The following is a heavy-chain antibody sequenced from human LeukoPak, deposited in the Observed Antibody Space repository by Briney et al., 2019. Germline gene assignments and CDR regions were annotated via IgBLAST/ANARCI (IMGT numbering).Heavy chain of an antibody. CDR2: IYYSGST. V-gene: IGHV4-38-2*02. D-gene: IGHD3-10*01. CDR1: GYSISSGFY. J-gene: IGHJ5*02. Sequence: SETLSLTCTVSGYSISSGFYWGWIRQPPGKGLEWIGSIYYSGSTYYNPSLKSRVTISVDTSKNQFSLKLSSVTAADTAVYYCARHGTLSGSYPWGQGTLVTVSS. CDR3: ARHGTLSGSYP.